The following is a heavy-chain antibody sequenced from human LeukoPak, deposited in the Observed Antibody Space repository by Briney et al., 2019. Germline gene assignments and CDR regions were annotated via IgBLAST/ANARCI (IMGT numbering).Heavy chain of an antibody. D-gene: IGHD3-3*01. Sequence: SQTLSLTCTVSGGSISSGDYYWSWIRQPPGKGLEWIGYIYYSGSTYYNPSLKSRVTISVDTSKNQFFLKLSSVTAADTAVYYCARAGYDFWSGYPRYYFDYWGQGTLVTVSS. CDR3: ARAGYDFWSGYPRYYFDY. J-gene: IGHJ4*02. CDR2: IYYSGST. CDR1: GGSISSGDYY. V-gene: IGHV4-30-4*08.